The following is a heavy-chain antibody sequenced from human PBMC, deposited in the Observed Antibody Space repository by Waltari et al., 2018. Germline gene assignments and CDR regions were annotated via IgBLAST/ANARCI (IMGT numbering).Heavy chain of an antibody. CDR1: GFTVSSNY. J-gene: IGHJ4*02. CDR3: AREVTGTTGFDY. V-gene: IGHV3-53*01. Sequence: EVQLVESGGGLIQPGGSLRLSCAASGFTVSSNYMSWVRQAPGKGMGGVSGIYSGGSTYYADSVKGRFTISRDNSKNTLYLQMNSLRAEDTAVYYCAREVTGTTGFDYWGQGTLVTVSS. D-gene: IGHD1-20*01. CDR2: IYSGGST.